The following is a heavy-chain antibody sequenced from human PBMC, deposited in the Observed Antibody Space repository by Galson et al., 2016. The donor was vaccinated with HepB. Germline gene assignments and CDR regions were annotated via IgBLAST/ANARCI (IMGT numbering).Heavy chain of an antibody. J-gene: IGHJ4*02. CDR1: GFTFSDYY. CDR3: ARAQKTWIHLWFDL. D-gene: IGHD5-18*01. V-gene: IGHV3-11*04. CDR2: ISESGRTT. Sequence: SLRLSCAVSGFTFSDYYMTWIRQPPGKGLEWIAHISESGRTTYSAGSVKGRFIISRDNGRKSLYLHLNSLTADDTAVYYCARAQKTWIHLWFDLWGQGTLVSVSS.